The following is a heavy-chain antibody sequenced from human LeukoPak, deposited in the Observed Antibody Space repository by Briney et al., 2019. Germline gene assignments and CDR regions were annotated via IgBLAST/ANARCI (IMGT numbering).Heavy chain of an antibody. V-gene: IGHV3-30*18. CDR2: ISFDGSNK. CDR1: GFTFSRCG. CDR3: AKDDY. Sequence: PGKSLRLSCAAPGFTFSRCGMHWVRQAPGKGLEWVTTISFDGSNKYFADSVKGRFTISRDNSKNALYLQMNSLRAEDTAVYYCAKDDYWGQGTLVTVSS. J-gene: IGHJ4*02.